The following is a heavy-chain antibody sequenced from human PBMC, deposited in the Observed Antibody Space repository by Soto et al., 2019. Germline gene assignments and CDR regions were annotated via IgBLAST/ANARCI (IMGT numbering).Heavy chain of an antibody. CDR2: FSAYNGNT. CDR1: GHTISSYL. Sequence: QVQLVQSGAEVKKPGASVKVSCKASGHTISSYLISWVRQAPGQGREWMGWFSAYNGNTNYAQNHQGRVTMTTDTSTSTAYMELRSLRSDDTAVYYCARDLPPVDYWGQGTLVTVSS. J-gene: IGHJ4*02. V-gene: IGHV1-18*01. CDR3: ARDLPPVDY.